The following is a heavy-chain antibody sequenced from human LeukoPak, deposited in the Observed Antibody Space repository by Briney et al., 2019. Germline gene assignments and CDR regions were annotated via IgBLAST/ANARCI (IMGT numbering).Heavy chain of an antibody. J-gene: IGHJ6*03. V-gene: IGHV1-69*13. Sequence: ASVKVSCKASGGTFRSYAISWVRQAPGQGLEWMGGIIPIFGTANYAQKFQGRVTITADESTSTAYMELSSLRSEDTAVYYCARKFTILVYMDVWGKGTTVTVSS. CDR1: GGTFRSYA. CDR2: IIPIFGTA. D-gene: IGHD3-3*01. CDR3: ARKFTILVYMDV.